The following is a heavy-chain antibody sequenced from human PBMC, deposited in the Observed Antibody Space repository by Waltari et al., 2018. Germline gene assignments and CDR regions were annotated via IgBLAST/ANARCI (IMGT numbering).Heavy chain of an antibody. V-gene: IGHV3-74*01. J-gene: IGHJ4*02. D-gene: IGHD7-27*01. CDR3: VRGLGDY. Sequence: EVQLVESGGGLVQPGGSLRLSCAASGFILRSYWMHWVRQPPGKGLAWVARVNSDGSLITYVDSVRGRLTISRDNAKNTLYLQMNSLRVEDTAVYYCVRGLGDYLGQGTLVTVSS. CDR1: GFILRSYW. CDR2: VNSDGSLI.